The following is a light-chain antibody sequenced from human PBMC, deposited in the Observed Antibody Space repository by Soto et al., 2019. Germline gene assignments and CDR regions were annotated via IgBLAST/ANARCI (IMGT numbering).Light chain of an antibody. V-gene: IGLV2-8*01. CDR3: GSFAGNNYWV. CDR2: DVN. CDR1: SSDVGGYDY. Sequence: QSVLTQPPSASGSPGQSVAISCTGTSSDVGGYDYVSWYQQYPGKAPKLIIHDVNKRTLGVPDRFSGSKSGNTASLTVSGLQAEDEADYYCGSFAGNNYWVFGGGTKLTVL. J-gene: IGLJ3*02.